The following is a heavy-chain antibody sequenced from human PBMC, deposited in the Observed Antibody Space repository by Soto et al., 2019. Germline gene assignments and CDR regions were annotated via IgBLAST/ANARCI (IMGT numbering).Heavy chain of an antibody. CDR2: IWYDGSNK. CDR1: GFTFSSYG. CDR3: ARDLRARYCSSTSCRSSDYYYYYYMDV. D-gene: IGHD2-2*01. Sequence: GGSLRLSCAASGFTFSSYGMHWVRQAPGKGLEWVAVIWYDGSNKYYADSVKGRFTISRDNSKNTLYLQMNSLRAEDTAVYYCARDLRARYCSSTSCRSSDYYYYYYMDVWGKGTTVTVSS. V-gene: IGHV3-33*01. J-gene: IGHJ6*03.